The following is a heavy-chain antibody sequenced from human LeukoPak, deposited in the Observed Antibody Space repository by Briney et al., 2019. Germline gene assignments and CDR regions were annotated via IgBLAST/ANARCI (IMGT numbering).Heavy chain of an antibody. D-gene: IGHD1-26*01. CDR3: ARVSIGSYHFAI. Sequence: GGSLRLSCAASGFTFSSYWMHWVRHAPGKGLVWVSRINPDGTSTTYADSVKGRFTNSRDNAKNTLYLQMNSLRAEDTAVYYCARVSIGSYHFAIWGQGTMVTVSS. CDR2: INPDGTST. V-gene: IGHV3-74*01. CDR1: GFTFSSYW. J-gene: IGHJ3*02.